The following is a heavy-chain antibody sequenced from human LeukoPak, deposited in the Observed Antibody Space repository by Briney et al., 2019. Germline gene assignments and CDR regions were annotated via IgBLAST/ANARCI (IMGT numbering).Heavy chain of an antibody. CDR2: ISAYNGNT. D-gene: IGHD4-23*01. V-gene: IGHV1-18*01. CDR1: GYTFTSYG. J-gene: IGHJ6*02. Sequence: ASVKVSCKASGYTFTSYGISWVRQAPGQGLEWMGWISAYNGNTNYAQKLQGRVTMTTDTSTSTAYMELRSLRSDDTAVYYCARDYGGNYLLGYYGMDVWGQGTTVTVSS. CDR3: ARDYGGNYLLGYYGMDV.